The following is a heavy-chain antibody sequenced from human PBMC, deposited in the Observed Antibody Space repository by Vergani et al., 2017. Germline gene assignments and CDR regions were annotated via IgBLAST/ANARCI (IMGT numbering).Heavy chain of an antibody. Sequence: QLQLQESGPGLVKPSETLSLTCTVSGGSISSSSYYWGWIRQPPGKGLEWIGSIDYSGSTYYNPSLKSRVTISVDTSKDHCSLKLSSVTAAGTAVYSCAGLGLGIGGYERYFDLWGRGTLVTVSS. V-gene: IGHV4-39*01. D-gene: IGHD5-12*01. CDR1: GGSISSSSYY. J-gene: IGHJ2*01. CDR2: IDYSGST. CDR3: AGLGLGIGGYERYFDL.